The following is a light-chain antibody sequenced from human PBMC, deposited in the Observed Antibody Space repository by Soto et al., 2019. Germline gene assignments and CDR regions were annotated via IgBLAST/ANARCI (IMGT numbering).Light chain of an antibody. V-gene: IGKV3-20*01. J-gene: IGKJ4*01. CDR2: GAS. Sequence: EIVLTQSPGTLSLSPGERATLSCRASQSVRSTFLAWYQQKPGQGPRLLIYGASNRATGIPDRFSGSGSGTDFTLTISRLEPEDFAVYYCQQYGNSSPLSFGGGTKADIK. CDR3: QQYGNSSPLS. CDR1: QSVRSTF.